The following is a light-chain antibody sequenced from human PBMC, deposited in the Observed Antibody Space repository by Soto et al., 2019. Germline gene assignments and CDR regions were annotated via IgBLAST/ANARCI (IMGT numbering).Light chain of an antibody. J-gene: IGLJ2*01. V-gene: IGLV2-11*01. CDR3: CSYAGSYTLVV. CDR1: SSDVGGYNY. CDR2: DVS. Sequence: QSALTQPRSVFGSPGQSVTISCTGTSSDVGGYNYVSWYQQHPGKAPKLMIYDVSKRPSGVPDRFSGSKSGNTASLTISGLQAEDEADYYCCSYAGSYTLVVFGGGTQLTVL.